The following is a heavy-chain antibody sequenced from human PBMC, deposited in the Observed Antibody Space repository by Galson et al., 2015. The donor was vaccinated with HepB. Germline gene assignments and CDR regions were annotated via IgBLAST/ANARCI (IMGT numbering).Heavy chain of an antibody. D-gene: IGHD3-3*01. V-gene: IGHV5-51*03. CDR3: ARSSTYYDRGSSWFRPTPQAIDI. Sequence: QSGAEVKKPGESLKISCKGFGYSFTNYWIGWVRQMPGKGLEWMGIIYPGDSDSRYSPSFQGQVTMSVDKSIITAYLQWTSLKASDTAMYYCARSSTYYDRGSSWFRPTPQAIDIWGQGTMVTVSS. CDR1: GYSFTNYW. CDR2: IYPGDSDS. J-gene: IGHJ3*02.